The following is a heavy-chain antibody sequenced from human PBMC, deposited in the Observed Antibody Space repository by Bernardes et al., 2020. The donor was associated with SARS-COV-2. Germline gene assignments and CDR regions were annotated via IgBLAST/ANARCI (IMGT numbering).Heavy chain of an antibody. J-gene: IGHJ6*02. D-gene: IGHD3-22*01. V-gene: IGHV3-23*01. CDR3: AKGYHYDSSGYGIDV. Sequence: GGSLRLSCVASGFTFSSYVMSWVRQAPGKGLEWVSSISGSGGSTSYADSVKGRFTISRDNSKNTLYLQMNSLRAEDTAVYYCAKGYHYDSSGYGIDVWGQGTTVTVSS. CDR2: ISGSGGST. CDR1: GFTFSSYV.